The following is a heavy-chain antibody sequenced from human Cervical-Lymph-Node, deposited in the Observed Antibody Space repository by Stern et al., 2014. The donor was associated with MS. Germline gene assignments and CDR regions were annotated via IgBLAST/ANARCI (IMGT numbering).Heavy chain of an antibody. J-gene: IGHJ6*02. CDR3: ASHTTKIASGQTYYYYYGMDV. Sequence: VQLVQSGGGLVPPGGSLRLSCAASGFTFSTYWMSWVRQAPGKGLEWVANINQDGSQTNYVDSVKGRFTISRDNAKNSLFLQVNRLRAEDTAAYYCASHTTKIASGQTYYYYYGMDVWGQGTTVTVSS. CDR1: GFTFSTYW. V-gene: IGHV3-7*01. CDR2: INQDGSQT. D-gene: IGHD1-1*01.